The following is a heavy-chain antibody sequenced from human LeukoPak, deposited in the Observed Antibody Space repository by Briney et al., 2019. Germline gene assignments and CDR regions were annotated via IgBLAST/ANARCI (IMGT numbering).Heavy chain of an antibody. Sequence: GGSLRLSCAASGFTFSNAWMSWVRQAPGKGLEWVGRIKSKTDGGTTDYAAPVKGRFTISRDDSKNTLYLQMNSLKTEDTAVYYCTTGQGGTTPTYYYYGMDVWGQGTTVTVPS. CDR1: GFTFSNAW. J-gene: IGHJ6*02. CDR2: IKSKTDGGTT. D-gene: IGHD1-7*01. CDR3: TTGQGGTTPTYYYYGMDV. V-gene: IGHV3-15*01.